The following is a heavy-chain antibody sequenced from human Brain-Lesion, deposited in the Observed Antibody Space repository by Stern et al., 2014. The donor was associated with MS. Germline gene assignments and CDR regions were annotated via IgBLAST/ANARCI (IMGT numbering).Heavy chain of an antibody. V-gene: IGHV1-45*02. J-gene: IGHJ2*01. CDR3: AQSGNYDWYFDL. CDR2: ITPFNGNT. Sequence: VQLVESGAEVRKPGSSVNVSRKASEYTFTYRYLHWVRQAPGQALEWMGWITPFNGNTLYAQKFQDRVTITADRSLSTAYMELSSLKSEDTAMYFCAQSGNYDWYFDLWGRGTLVTVSS. D-gene: IGHD1-26*01. CDR1: EYTFTYRY.